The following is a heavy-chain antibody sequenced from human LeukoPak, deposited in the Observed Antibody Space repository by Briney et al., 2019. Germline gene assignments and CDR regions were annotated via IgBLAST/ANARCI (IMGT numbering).Heavy chain of an antibody. CDR1: GFTFSSYA. CDR3: AKDQTPYGSGSYSPIDY. J-gene: IGHJ4*02. D-gene: IGHD3-10*01. CDR2: ISGSGGST. Sequence: GGSLRLSCAASGFTFSSYAMSWVRQAPGKGLEWVSGISGSGGSTHYADSVKGRFTISRDNSKNTLYLQVNSLRAEDTALYYCAKDQTPYGSGSYSPIDYWGQGTLVTVSS. V-gene: IGHV3-23*01.